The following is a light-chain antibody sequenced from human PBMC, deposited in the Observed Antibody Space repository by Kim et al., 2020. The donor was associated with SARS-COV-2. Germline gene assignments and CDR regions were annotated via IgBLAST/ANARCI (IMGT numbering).Light chain of an antibody. CDR1: DIESKS. J-gene: IGLJ2*01. V-gene: IGLV3-21*03. CDR3: QVWDTNSDHPVV. CDR2: DSG. Sequence: PGKAANITCGGNDIESKSVHGYQRHPGQAPVLVISDSGDRPSGIPERLSGSNSGNTATLTISRVEAGDEADYYCQVWDTNSDHPVVFGGGTQLTVL.